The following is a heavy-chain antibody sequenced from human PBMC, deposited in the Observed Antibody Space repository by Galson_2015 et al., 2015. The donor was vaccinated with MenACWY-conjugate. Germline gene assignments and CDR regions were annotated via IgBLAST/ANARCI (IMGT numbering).Heavy chain of an antibody. J-gene: IGHJ4*02. V-gene: IGHV3-15*01. CDR1: GFIFSNLW. Sequence: SLRLSCAASGFIFSNLWMTWVRQAPGRGLEWIGRIKSNVDGGTTDFAAPVKGRFAISRDDSRNMVYLHMNTLKTEDTAAYYCTTDRPYTGGGVIVHWGQGTLVSVSS. CDR3: TTDRPYTGGGVIVH. D-gene: IGHD3-16*02. CDR2: IKSNVDGGTT.